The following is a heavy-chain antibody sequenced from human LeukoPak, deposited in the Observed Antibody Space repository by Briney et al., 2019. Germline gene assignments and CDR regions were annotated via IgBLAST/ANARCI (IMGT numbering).Heavy chain of an antibody. V-gene: IGHV3-48*01. CDR3: ASDMHCGGDCSGAFDI. J-gene: IGHJ3*02. D-gene: IGHD2-21*01. Sequence: GGSLRLSCAASGFTFSSYRFNWVRQAPGKGLEWVSYISTGTIYYADSVKGRFTISRDNAKNSLYLQMNSLRAEDTAVYYCASDMHCGGDCSGAFDIWGQGTMVTVSS. CDR2: ISTGTI. CDR1: GFTFSSYR.